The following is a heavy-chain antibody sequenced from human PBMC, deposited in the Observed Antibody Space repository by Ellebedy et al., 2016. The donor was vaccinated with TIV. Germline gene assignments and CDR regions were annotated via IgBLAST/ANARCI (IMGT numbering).Heavy chain of an antibody. CDR3: ARHHNKAVAGTVDFDY. CDR2: IYYSGST. D-gene: IGHD6-19*01. Sequence: MPSETLSLTCTVSGGSISSYYWSWIRQPPGKGLEWIGYIYYSGSTNYNPSLKSRVTISVDTSKNQFSLKLSYVTAADTAVYYCARHHNKAVAGTVDFDYWGQGTLVTVSS. CDR1: GGSISSYY. J-gene: IGHJ4*02. V-gene: IGHV4-59*08.